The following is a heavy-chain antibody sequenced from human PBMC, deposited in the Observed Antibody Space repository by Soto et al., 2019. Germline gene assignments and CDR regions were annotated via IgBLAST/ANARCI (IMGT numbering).Heavy chain of an antibody. CDR1: GYSFTDYH. D-gene: IGHD2-8*01. J-gene: IGHJ6*02. V-gene: IGHV1-2*04. CDR2: INPKRGGT. Sequence: ASVKVSCKASGYSFTDYHIHWVRQAPGQGLEWLGRINPKRGGTSTAQKFQGWVTMTTDTSISTASMELTRLTSDDPAIYYCARGDSTDCSNGVCSFFYNHDMDVWGQGTTVTVSS. CDR3: ARGDSTDCSNGVCSFFYNHDMDV.